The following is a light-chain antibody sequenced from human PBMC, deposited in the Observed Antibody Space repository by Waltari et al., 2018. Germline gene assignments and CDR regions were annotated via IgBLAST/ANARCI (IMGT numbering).Light chain of an antibody. V-gene: IGLV2-23*01. Sequence: QSALTQPASVSGSPGQSITISCPGTSSYGGRSDLVTWYQQPTGNAPKLMIYEDTKRPSGVSDRFSGSKSGNTASLTISGLQAEDEADYYCCSYAGSSPHVVFGGGTKLTVL. CDR1: SSYGGRSDL. CDR3: CSYAGSSPHVV. J-gene: IGLJ2*01. CDR2: EDT.